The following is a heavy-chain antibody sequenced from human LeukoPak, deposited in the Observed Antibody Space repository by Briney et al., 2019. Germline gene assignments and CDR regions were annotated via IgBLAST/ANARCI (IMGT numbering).Heavy chain of an antibody. V-gene: IGHV4-59*02. J-gene: IGHJ4*02. Sequence: SETLSLTCVVSGASVTTSHWNWIQQVPGKGLEWIGCLSYTGKTDYNPSLTSRVTISLDASKNQVFLKLTSLTAADTAVYYCSEGYFEPFDHWGQGILVTVSS. CDR3: SEGYFEPFDH. D-gene: IGHD2/OR15-2a*01. CDR1: GASVTTSH. CDR2: LSYTGKT.